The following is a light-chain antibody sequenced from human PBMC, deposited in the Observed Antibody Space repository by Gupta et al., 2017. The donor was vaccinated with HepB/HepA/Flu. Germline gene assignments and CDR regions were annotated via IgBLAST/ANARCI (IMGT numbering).Light chain of an antibody. CDR1: SSNIGNYNL. CDR3: CSFAGGSYFVL. J-gene: IGLJ2*01. CDR2: DVN. Sequence: QSVLTQPASMSGSPGQSITISCTGTSSNIGNYNLVSWYQHHPGKAPKLIIHDVNKRPSGVSHRFSGSKSGTTAYPTLSQLQAEDEAAYYCCSFAGGSYFVLFGGGTRLTVL. V-gene: IGLV2-23*02.